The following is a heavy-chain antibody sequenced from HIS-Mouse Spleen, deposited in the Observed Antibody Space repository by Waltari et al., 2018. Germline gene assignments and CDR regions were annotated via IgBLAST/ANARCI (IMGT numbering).Heavy chain of an antibody. CDR1: GGSISSSSYY. V-gene: IGHV4-39*07. D-gene: IGHD7-27*01. J-gene: IGHJ2*01. CDR3: ARSRTGGWYFDL. CDR2: IYYSGST. Sequence: QLQLQESGPGLVKPSETLSLTCTVSGGSISSSSYYWGWRGIGSIYYSGSTYYNPSLKSRVTISVDTSKNQFSLKLSSVTAADTAVYYCARSRTGGWYFDLWGRGTLVTVSS.